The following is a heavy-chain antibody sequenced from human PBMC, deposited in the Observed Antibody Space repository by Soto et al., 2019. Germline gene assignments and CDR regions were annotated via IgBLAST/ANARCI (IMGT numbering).Heavy chain of an antibody. CDR1: GYTFTSYG. CDR3: ERVVAAGGRLLY. CDR2: ISADNGNT. D-gene: IGHD6-13*01. J-gene: IGHJ4*02. Sequence: QVQLVQSGAEVKKPGASVKVSCKASGYTFTSYGVSWVRQAPGQGLEWMGWISADNGNTNYSQKLQGRVTMTTDTSTSTAYMELRSLKSDDTAVYYCERVVAAGGRLLYWGQGTLVTVSS. V-gene: IGHV1-18*01.